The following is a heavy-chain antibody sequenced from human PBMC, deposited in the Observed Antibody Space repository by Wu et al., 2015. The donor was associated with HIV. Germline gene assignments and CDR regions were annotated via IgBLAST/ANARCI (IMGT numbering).Heavy chain of an antibody. D-gene: IGHD6-19*01. Sequence: VQLVQSGAEVKKPGSSVKVVLQGFWRHFSSYAISWVRQAPGQGLEWMGGIIPIFGTANYAQKFQGRVTITADESTSTAYMELSSLRSEDTAVYYCAATGIAVAGTYYYYYYMDVWGKGTTVTVSS. CDR1: RHFSSYA. CDR2: IIPIFGTA. J-gene: IGHJ6*03. CDR3: AATGIAVAGTYYYYYYMDV. V-gene: IGHV1-69*12.